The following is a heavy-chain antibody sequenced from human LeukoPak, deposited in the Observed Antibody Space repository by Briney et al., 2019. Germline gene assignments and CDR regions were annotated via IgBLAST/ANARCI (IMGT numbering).Heavy chain of an antibody. CDR1: GGSISSYY. CDR2: IYYSGST. CDR3: ARSTYYDFWSGYPNNWFDP. D-gene: IGHD3-3*01. V-gene: IGHV4-59*01. J-gene: IGHJ5*02. Sequence: SETLSLTCTVSGGSISSYYWSWIRQPPGKGLEWIGYIYYSGSTNYNPSLKSRVTVSVDTSKNQFSLKLSSVTAADTAVYYCARSTYYDFWSGYPNNWFDPWGQGTLVTVSS.